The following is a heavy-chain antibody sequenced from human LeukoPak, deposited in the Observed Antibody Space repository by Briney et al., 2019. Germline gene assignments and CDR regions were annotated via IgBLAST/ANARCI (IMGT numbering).Heavy chain of an antibody. CDR3: AHRRVAGPVRSFAP. Sequence: ESGPTLVKPTQTLTLTCTFSGFSLSTSGVGVGWIRQPPGKALEWLAVFYWNDDKRYSPSLKSRLTITKDTSKNQVVLTMTNMDPVDTATYYCAHRRVAGPVRSFAPWGQGTLVTVSS. V-gene: IGHV2-5*01. CDR1: GFSLSTSGVG. D-gene: IGHD6-19*01. CDR2: FYWNDDK. J-gene: IGHJ5*02.